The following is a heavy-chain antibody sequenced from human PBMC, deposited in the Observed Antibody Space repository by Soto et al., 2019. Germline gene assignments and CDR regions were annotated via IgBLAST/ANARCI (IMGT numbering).Heavy chain of an antibody. J-gene: IGHJ6*02. D-gene: IGHD3-10*01. CDR2: INPNSGGT. V-gene: IGHV1-2*02. CDR1: GYTFTGYY. CDR3: ARDNHHMVRVPISGHYYYYGMDV. Sequence: QVQLVQSGAEVKKPGASVKVSCKASGYTFTGYYMHWVRQAPGQGLELMGWINPNSGGTNYAQKCQGRVIMTRETSISPAYMELRRRRSDDTAVYYCARDNHHMVRVPISGHYYYYGMDVWGQGTTVTVSS.